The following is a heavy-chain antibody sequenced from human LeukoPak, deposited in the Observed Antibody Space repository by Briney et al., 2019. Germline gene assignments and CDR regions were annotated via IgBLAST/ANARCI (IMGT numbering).Heavy chain of an antibody. CDR3: ARVTGGYDGGGWDFYYFDY. CDR2: IYYSGST. Sequence: SETLSLTCTVSGGSISSSSYYWGWIRQPPGKGLEWIGSIYYSGSTYYNPSLKSRVTISVDTSKNQFSLKLSSVTAADTAVYYCARVTGGYDGGGWDFYYFDYWGQGTLVTVSS. V-gene: IGHV4-39*07. J-gene: IGHJ4*02. CDR1: GGSISSSSYY. D-gene: IGHD5-12*01.